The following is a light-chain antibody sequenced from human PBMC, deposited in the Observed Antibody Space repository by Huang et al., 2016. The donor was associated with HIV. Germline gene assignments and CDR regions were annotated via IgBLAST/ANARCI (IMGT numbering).Light chain of an antibody. J-gene: IGKJ1*01. V-gene: IGKV3-15*01. CDR1: QSVTSN. Sequence: EVVMTQSPAILSVSPGERVTLSCRASQSVTSNLAWYQQKPGQAPRLLIYSASTRDNGIPARFSGSGSGTEFTLTISSLQSEDFAVYYCQHYNNWPWWTFGQGTKVEIK. CDR3: QHYNNWPWWT. CDR2: SAS.